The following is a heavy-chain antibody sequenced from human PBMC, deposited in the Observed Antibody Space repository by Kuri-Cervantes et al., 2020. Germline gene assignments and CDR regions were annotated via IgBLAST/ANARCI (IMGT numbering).Heavy chain of an antibody. D-gene: IGHD2-15*01. Sequence: SVKVSCKASGGTFSSYAISWVRQAPGQGLEWMGGIIPIFGTANYAQKFQGRVTITADESTSTAYMELSSLRSEDTAVYHCARPTAGSRYCSGGSCRRYYYYYYGMDVWGQGTTVTVSS. V-gene: IGHV1-69*13. J-gene: IGHJ6*02. CDR1: GGTFSSYA. CDR3: ARPTAGSRYCSGGSCRRYYYYYYGMDV. CDR2: IIPIFGTA.